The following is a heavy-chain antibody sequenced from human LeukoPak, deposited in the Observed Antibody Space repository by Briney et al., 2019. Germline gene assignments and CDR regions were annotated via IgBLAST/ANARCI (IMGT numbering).Heavy chain of an antibody. CDR2: ISGSGDTT. CDR1: GFSFSSYA. J-gene: IGHJ4*02. D-gene: IGHD2-15*01. Sequence: PGGSLRLSCAASGFSFSSYAMSWVCQAPGKGLEWVSGISGSGDTTYYADSMKGRFTISRDNSKNTLYLQMNSLRAEDTAVYYCAKHGRVNCYSSFDFWGQGTQVTVSS. V-gene: IGHV3-23*01. CDR3: AKHGRVNCYSSFDF.